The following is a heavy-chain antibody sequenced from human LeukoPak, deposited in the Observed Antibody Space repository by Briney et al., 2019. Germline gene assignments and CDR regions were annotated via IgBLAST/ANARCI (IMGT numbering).Heavy chain of an antibody. V-gene: IGHV4-34*01. J-gene: IGHJ4*02. CDR2: INHSGST. Sequence: GSLRLSCAASGFTVSSNYMSWVRQPPGKGLEWIGEINHSGSTNYNPSLKSRVTISVDTSKNQFSLKLSSVTAADTAVYYCARLGARGDIVVVPAAYPPFDYWGQGTLVTVSS. CDR3: ARLGARGDIVVVPAAYPPFDY. D-gene: IGHD2-2*01. CDR1: GFTVSSNY.